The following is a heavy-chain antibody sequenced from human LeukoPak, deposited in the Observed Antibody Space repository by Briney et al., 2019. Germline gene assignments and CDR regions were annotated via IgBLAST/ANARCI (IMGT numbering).Heavy chain of an antibody. Sequence: ASVKVSCKASGYTFTGYYMHWVRQAPGQGLEWMGRINHNSGGTNYAQKFQGRVTMTRDTSISTAYMELSRLRSDDTAVYYCEKGGYDSSGYYYYWGQGTLVTVSS. CDR2: INHNSGGT. CDR1: GYTFTGYY. V-gene: IGHV1-2*02. CDR3: EKGGYDSSGYYYY. D-gene: IGHD3-22*01. J-gene: IGHJ4*02.